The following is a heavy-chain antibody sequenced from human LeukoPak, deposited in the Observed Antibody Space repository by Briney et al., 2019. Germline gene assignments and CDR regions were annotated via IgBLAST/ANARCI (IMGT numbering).Heavy chain of an antibody. V-gene: IGHV3-73*01. D-gene: IGHD5-24*01. CDR3: TTDQFNSFDI. J-gene: IGHJ3*02. CDR1: GFTFSGST. CDR2: MRSKANSFVT. Sequence: GGSLRLSCTASGFTFSGSTVHWVRQASGKGLECVGRMRSKANSFVTTYTTSVQGRFTISRDDSKNTAYLQMSGLRTEDTALYYCTTDQFNSFDIWGRGTMVTVSS.